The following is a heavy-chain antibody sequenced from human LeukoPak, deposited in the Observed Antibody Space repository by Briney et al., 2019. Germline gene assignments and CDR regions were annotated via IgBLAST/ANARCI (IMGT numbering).Heavy chain of an antibody. J-gene: IGHJ4*02. CDR1: GGSMTTHH. Sequence: PSETLSLTCTVSGGSMTTHHWNWIRQPPGKGLEWIGEINHSGSTNYNPSLKSRVTISVDTSKNQFSLKLSSVTAADTAVYYCARGENGAAAGTSYFDYWGQGTLVTVSS. CDR2: INHSGST. CDR3: ARGENGAAAGTSYFDY. D-gene: IGHD6-13*01. V-gene: IGHV4-34*01.